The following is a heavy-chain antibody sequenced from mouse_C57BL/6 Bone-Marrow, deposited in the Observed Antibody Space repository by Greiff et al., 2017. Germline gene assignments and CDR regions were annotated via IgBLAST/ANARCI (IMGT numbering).Heavy chain of an antibody. D-gene: IGHD2-2*01. CDR3: EREGSTMVPYYFDY. J-gene: IGHJ2*01. Sequence: QVQLQQPGAELVMPGASVKLSCKASGYTFTSYWMHWVKQRPGQGLEWIGEIDPSDSYTNYNQKFKGKSTLTVDKSSSTAYMQLSSLSSEDSAVYYGEREGSTMVPYYFDYWGQGTTLTVSA. CDR1: GYTFTSYW. V-gene: IGHV1-69*01. CDR2: IDPSDSYT.